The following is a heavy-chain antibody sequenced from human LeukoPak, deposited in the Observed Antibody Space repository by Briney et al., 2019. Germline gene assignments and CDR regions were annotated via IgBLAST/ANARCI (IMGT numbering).Heavy chain of an antibody. J-gene: IGHJ6*02. Sequence: ASVKVSCKASEYTFTSYFMHWVRQAPGQGLEWMGIINPSGGSTSYAQKFQGRVTMTRDTSTSTVYMELSSLRSEDTAVYYCARVDTAMVRYYYYYGMDVWGQGTTVTVSS. CDR3: ARVDTAMVRYYYYYGMDV. CDR2: INPSGGST. D-gene: IGHD5-18*01. V-gene: IGHV1-46*01. CDR1: EYTFTSYF.